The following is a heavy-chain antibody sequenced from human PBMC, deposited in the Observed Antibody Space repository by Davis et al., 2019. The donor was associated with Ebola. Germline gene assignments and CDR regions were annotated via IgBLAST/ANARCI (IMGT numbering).Heavy chain of an antibody. D-gene: IGHD3-3*01. CDR3: ATYNFWSGYFDS. V-gene: IGHV3-7*01. CDR2: IKQDGSEK. CDR1: GFTFSNYG. Sequence: GESLKISCAASGFTFSNYGMHWVRQAPGKGLEWVANIKQDGSEKYYVDSVKGRFTISRDNAKNSLYLQMNSLRAEDTAVYYCATYNFWSGYFDSWGQGTLVTVSS. J-gene: IGHJ4*02.